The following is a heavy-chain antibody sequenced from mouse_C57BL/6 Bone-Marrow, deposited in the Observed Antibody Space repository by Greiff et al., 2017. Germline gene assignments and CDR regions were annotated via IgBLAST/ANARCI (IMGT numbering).Heavy chain of an antibody. D-gene: IGHD1-1*01. V-gene: IGHV5-15*01. CDR3: ARRLRFYAMDY. CDR1: GFTFSDYG. Sequence: EVQLVESGGGLVQPGGSLKLSCAASGFTFSDYGMAWVRQAPRKGPEWVAFISNLAYSIYYADTVTGRFTISRENATNTLYLEMSSLRSEDTAMYYCARRLRFYAMDYWGQGTSVTVSS. J-gene: IGHJ4*01. CDR2: ISNLAYSI.